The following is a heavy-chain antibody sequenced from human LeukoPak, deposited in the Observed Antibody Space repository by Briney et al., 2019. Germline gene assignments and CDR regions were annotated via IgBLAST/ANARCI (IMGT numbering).Heavy chain of an antibody. CDR1: GGTFSSYA. V-gene: IGHV1-69*04. CDR2: IIPILGIA. CDR3: ARVPPYQLFTQSLYYYYMDV. Sequence: SVKVSCKASGGTFSSYAISWVRQAPGQGLEWMGRIIPILGIANYAQKFQGRVTMTTDTSTSTAYMELRSLRSDDTAVYYCARVPPYQLFTQSLYYYYMDVWGKGTTVTVSS. J-gene: IGHJ6*03. D-gene: IGHD2-2*01.